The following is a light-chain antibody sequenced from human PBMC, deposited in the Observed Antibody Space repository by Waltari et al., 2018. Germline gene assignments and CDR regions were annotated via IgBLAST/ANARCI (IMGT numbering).Light chain of an antibody. CDR3: HVWHPHVDPGV. Sequence: SSVVTQPPSVSVAPGETATITRGGDNIGTYSVHWYQQKAGQAPVLVIFYDRDRPSGIPDRFSGSNSGNTATLTISRVEAGDEARYYCHVWHPHVDPGVFGTGTEVTVL. V-gene: IGLV3-21*04. J-gene: IGLJ1*01. CDR2: YDR. CDR1: NIGTYS.